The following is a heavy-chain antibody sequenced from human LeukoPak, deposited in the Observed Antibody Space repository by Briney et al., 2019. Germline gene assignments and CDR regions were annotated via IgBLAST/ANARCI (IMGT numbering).Heavy chain of an antibody. V-gene: IGHV3-7*01. CDR1: GFTFSYFW. D-gene: IGHD6-19*01. J-gene: IGHJ4*02. CDR2: IKQDGSEK. Sequence: AGGSLRLSCAASGFTFSYFWMSWVRQAPGKGLEWVANIKQDGSEKYYVDSVSGRFIISRDNAKNSLYLQMNSLRAEDTAVYYCARAPYNSGYYRLDYWGQGTLVTVSS. CDR3: ARAPYNSGYYRLDY.